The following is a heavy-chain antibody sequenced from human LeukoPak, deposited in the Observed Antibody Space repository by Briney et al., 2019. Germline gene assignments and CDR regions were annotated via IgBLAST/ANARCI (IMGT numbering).Heavy chain of an antibody. CDR2: IKSKTDGGTT. V-gene: IGHV3-15*01. CDR3: TTRGGGFYYDSSGYFPEYFQR. D-gene: IGHD3-22*01. J-gene: IGHJ1*01. Sequence: GGSLRLSCAASGFTFTNAWMSWVRQAPGKGLEWVGRIKSKTDGGTTDYAAPVKGRFTISRDDSKNTLYLQMNSLKTEDTAVYYCTTRGGGFYYDSSGYFPEYFQRWGQGTLVTVSS. CDR1: GFTFTNAW.